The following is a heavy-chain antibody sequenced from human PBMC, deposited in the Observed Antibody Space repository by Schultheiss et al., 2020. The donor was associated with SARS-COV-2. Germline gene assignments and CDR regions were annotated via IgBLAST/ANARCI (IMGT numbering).Heavy chain of an antibody. CDR3: ARDTYYDFWSGYYTFNYYYMDV. J-gene: IGHJ6*03. CDR2: MYSRGSA. V-gene: IGHV4-61*01. Sequence: SQTLSLTCTVSGGSVSSGSYYWSWIRQPPGKGLEWIGYMYSRGSATYNPSLKSRVTISVDTSKNQFSLKLSSVTAADTAVYYCARDTYYDFWSGYYTFNYYYMDVWGKGTTVTVSS. D-gene: IGHD3-3*01. CDR1: GGSVSSGSYY.